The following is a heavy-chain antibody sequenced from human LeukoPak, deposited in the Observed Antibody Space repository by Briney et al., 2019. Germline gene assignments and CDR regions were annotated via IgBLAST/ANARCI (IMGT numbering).Heavy chain of an antibody. D-gene: IGHD6-13*01. V-gene: IGHV3-30*02. Sequence: GGSLRLSCAASGFTFSTYGMHWVRQAPGKGLEWVAFIRYDGSNKYYADSVKGRFTISRDNSKNTLYLQMNNLKAEDTAVYYCAKRMGSSWSTFDYWGQGTLVTVSS. CDR2: IRYDGSNK. CDR1: GFTFSTYG. J-gene: IGHJ4*02. CDR3: AKRMGSSWSTFDY.